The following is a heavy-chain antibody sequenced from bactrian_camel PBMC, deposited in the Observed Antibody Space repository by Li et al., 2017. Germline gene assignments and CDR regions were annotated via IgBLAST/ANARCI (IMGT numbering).Heavy chain of an antibody. D-gene: IGHD1*01. CDR1: RYAYNSYC. J-gene: IGHJ4*01. V-gene: IGHV3S63*01. Sequence: HVQLVESGGGSVQEGNSLTLSCKASRYAYNSYCLGWFRQTPGKERETVASFEHDGRTTYLDSVKGRFTISRDNAKNTVYLQMNSLKFEDTAVYYCVRDVAPATMFDWGQGTQVTVS. CDR2: FEHDGRT. CDR3: VRDVAPATMFD.